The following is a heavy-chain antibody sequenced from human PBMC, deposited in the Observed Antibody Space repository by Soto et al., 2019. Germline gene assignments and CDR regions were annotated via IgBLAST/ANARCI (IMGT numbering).Heavy chain of an antibody. CDR2: IYPGDSDT. D-gene: IGHD2-2*01. CDR3: ARHMKVDIVVVPAASGADYYYYGMDV. CDR1: GYSFTSYW. V-gene: IGHV5-51*01. Sequence: GESLKISCKGSGYSFTSYWIGWVRQMPGKGLEWMGIIYPGDSDTRYSPSFQGQVTISADKSISTAYLQWSSLKASDTAMYYCARHMKVDIVVVPAASGADYYYYGMDVWGQGTTVTVSS. J-gene: IGHJ6*02.